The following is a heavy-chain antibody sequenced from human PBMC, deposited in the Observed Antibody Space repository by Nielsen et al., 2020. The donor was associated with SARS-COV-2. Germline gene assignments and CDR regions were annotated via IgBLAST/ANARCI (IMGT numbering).Heavy chain of an antibody. Sequence: ASVKVSCKASDNTFFSYSIIWVRQAPGQGLEWMGRISAKNGNVKYAQNLQDRVTMTADASTSTVYMDLRRLTSDDTAVYYCARALYSSSWGPFDYWGQGTLVTVSS. D-gene: IGHD6-13*01. CDR2: ISAKNGNV. CDR1: DNTFFSYS. V-gene: IGHV1-18*04. J-gene: IGHJ4*02. CDR3: ARALYSSSWGPFDY.